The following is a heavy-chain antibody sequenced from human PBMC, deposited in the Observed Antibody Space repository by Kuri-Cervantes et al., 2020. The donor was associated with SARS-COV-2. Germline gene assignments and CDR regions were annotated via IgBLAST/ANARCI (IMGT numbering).Heavy chain of an antibody. CDR2: IYTSGST. CDR3: ARHSNWGSGEYYYYMDV. Sequence: SETLSLTCTVSGGSISSYYWSWIRQPAGKGLEWIGRIYTSGSTNYNPSLKSRVTMSVDTSKNQFSLKLSSVTAADTAVYYCARHSNWGSGEYYYYMDVWGKGTTVTVSS. D-gene: IGHD7-27*01. J-gene: IGHJ6*03. V-gene: IGHV4-4*07. CDR1: GGSISSYY.